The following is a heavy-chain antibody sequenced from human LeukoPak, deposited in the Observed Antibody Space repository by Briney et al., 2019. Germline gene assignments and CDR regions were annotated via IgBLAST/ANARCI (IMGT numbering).Heavy chain of an antibody. CDR2: ISYDGSNK. Sequence: PGRSLRLSCAASGFTFSSYAMHWVRQAPGKGLEWVAVISYDGSNKYYADSVKGRFTISRDNSKSTLYLQMNSLRAEDTAVYYCARDMVRGVNGDYWGQGTLVTVSS. CDR3: ARDMVRGVNGDY. D-gene: IGHD3-10*01. V-gene: IGHV3-30-3*01. CDR1: GFTFSSYA. J-gene: IGHJ4*02.